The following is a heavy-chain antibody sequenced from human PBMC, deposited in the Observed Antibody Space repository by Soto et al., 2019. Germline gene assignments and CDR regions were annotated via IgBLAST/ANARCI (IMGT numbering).Heavy chain of an antibody. CDR1: GYSLTAFS. V-gene: IGHV1-24*01. J-gene: IGHJ4*02. CDR3: ARSPSDHPFDY. Sequence: QVQLVQSGAEVKKPGASVKVSCKVSGYSLTAFSMHWVRQAPGEGPEWMGTFDPEDEAIIYAPKFQGRVTLTEDTSTDTAYMELSSLRPDDTAVYYCARSPSDHPFDYWGQGTLVTVSS. CDR2: FDPEDEAI. D-gene: IGHD2-21*01.